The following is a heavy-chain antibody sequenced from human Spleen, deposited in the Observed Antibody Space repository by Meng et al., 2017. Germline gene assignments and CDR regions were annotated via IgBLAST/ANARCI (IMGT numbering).Heavy chain of an antibody. CDR1: GFTFGDYA. Sequence: GESLKISCTASGFTFGDYAMSWVRQAPGKGLEWVGFIRSKAYGGTTEYAASVKGRFTISRDDSKSIAYLQMNSLKTEDTAVYYCTRDYGEIDYWGQGTLVTVSS. J-gene: IGHJ4*02. V-gene: IGHV3-49*04. D-gene: IGHD4-17*01. CDR2: IRSKAYGGTT. CDR3: TRDYGEIDY.